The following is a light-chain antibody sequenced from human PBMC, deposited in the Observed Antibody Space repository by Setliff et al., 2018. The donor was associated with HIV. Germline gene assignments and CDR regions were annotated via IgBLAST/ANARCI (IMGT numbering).Light chain of an antibody. CDR3: ETFDSSLRAPV. Sequence: QSVRTQPPSVSSAPGQKVTISCSGSSSNIGNNYVSWYQQVPGTAPTLLIFEDNKRPSGIPDRFSVSNSGTSTTLGITGLQTGDEADYYGETFDSSLRAPVFGGGTKVTVL. J-gene: IGLJ3*02. CDR1: SSNIGNNY. V-gene: IGLV1-51*02. CDR2: EDN.